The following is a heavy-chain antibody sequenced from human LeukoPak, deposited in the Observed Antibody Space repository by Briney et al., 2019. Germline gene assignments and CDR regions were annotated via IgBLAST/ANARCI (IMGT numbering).Heavy chain of an antibody. Sequence: GGSLRLSCAASGFTFSSYAMSWVRQAPGKGLEWVSGISGSGGSTYYADSVKGRFTVSRDNSKNTLYLQMNSLRAEDTAVYYCAKRWGDDTYYFDFWGQGNLVTVSS. J-gene: IGHJ4*02. V-gene: IGHV3-23*01. CDR1: GFTFSSYA. CDR2: ISGSGGST. D-gene: IGHD3-10*01. CDR3: AKRWGDDTYYFDF.